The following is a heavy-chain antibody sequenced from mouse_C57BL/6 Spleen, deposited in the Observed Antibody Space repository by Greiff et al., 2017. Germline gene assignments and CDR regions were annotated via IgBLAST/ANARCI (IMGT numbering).Heavy chain of an antibody. CDR3: ARGYYGLAY. CDR1: GYSITSGYY. V-gene: IGHV3-6*01. CDR2: ISYDGSN. J-gene: IGHJ3*01. Sequence: VQLQESGPGLVKPSQSLSLTCSVTGYSITSGYYWNWIRQFPGNKLEWMGYISYDGSNNYNPSLKNRISITRDTSKNQFFLKLNSVTTEDTATYYCARGYYGLAYWGQGTLVTVSA. D-gene: IGHD2-1*01.